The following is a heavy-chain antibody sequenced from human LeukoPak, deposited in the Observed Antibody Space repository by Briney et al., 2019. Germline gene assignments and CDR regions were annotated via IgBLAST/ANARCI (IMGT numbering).Heavy chain of an antibody. Sequence: GGSLRLSCAGSGFTFSSYWMSWVRQAPGKGLEWVANIKQDGSEKYYVDSVKGRFTISRDNAKNSLYLQMSSLRAEDTAVYYCATSNWNYYNYWGQGTLVTVSS. J-gene: IGHJ4*02. CDR3: ATSNWNYYNY. CDR1: GFTFSSYW. V-gene: IGHV3-7*05. D-gene: IGHD3-10*01. CDR2: IKQDGSEK.